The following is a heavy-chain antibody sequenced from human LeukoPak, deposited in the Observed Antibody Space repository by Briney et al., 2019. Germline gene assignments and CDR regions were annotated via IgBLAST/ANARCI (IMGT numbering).Heavy chain of an antibody. J-gene: IGHJ4*02. Sequence: SETLSLTCAVHGGSFSGYYWSWIRQPPGKGLEWIGEINHSGSTNYNPSLKSRVTISVDTSKNQFSLKLSSVTAADTAVYYCVAGYNYGLGPFDYWGQGTLVTVSS. CDR1: GGSFSGYY. V-gene: IGHV4-34*01. CDR3: VAGYNYGLGPFDY. D-gene: IGHD5-18*01. CDR2: INHSGST.